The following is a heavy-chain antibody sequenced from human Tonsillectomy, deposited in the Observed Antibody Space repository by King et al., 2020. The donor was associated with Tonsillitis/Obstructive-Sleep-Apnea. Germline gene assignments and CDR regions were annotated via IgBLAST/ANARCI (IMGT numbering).Heavy chain of an antibody. CDR3: ARDTRLAAAGPDFYNYYGMDV. CDR1: GGSISSYY. D-gene: IGHD6-13*01. V-gene: IGHV4-59*01. CDR2: IYYSGST. Sequence: VQLQESGPGLVKPSETLSLTCTVSGGSISSYYWSWIRQPPGKGLEWIGYIYYSGSTNYNPSLKSGITISVDTSKNQFSLKLISVTAADTAVYYCARDTRLAAAGPDFYNYYGMDVWGQGTTVTVSS. J-gene: IGHJ6*02.